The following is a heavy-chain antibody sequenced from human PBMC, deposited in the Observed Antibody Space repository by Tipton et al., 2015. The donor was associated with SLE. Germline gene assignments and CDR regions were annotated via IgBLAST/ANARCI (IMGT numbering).Heavy chain of an antibody. D-gene: IGHD2-21*01. J-gene: IGHJ4*02. V-gene: IGHV1-46*01. Sequence: QSGPEVKKPGASVKVSCKASGYTFTGYYMHWVRQAPGQGLEWMGIITPSGGSTSYAQKFQGRVTITADESTSTAYMELSSLRSEDTAVYYCARDLRVIPDYWGQGTLVTVSS. CDR3: ARDLRVIPDY. CDR2: ITPSGGST. CDR1: GYTFTGYY.